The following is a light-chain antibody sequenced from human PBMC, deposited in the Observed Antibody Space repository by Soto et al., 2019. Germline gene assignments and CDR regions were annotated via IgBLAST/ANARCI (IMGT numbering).Light chain of an antibody. V-gene: IGKV3-15*01. CDR3: QHYNNWPPYT. Sequence: EVVMTQSPATLSVSPGERATLSCRASQSVSRNLAWYQQRPGQPPRLVMYGASTRATGIPARFSGSWSGTEFNLTISSLQSEDCVVYYCQHYNNWPPYTFGQGTKLEIK. CDR1: QSVSRN. CDR2: GAS. J-gene: IGKJ2*01.